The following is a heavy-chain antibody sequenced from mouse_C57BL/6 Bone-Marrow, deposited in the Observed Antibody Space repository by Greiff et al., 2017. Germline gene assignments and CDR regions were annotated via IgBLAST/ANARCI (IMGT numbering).Heavy chain of an antibody. D-gene: IGHD3-2*02. CDR3: AIDSSGYPFAY. J-gene: IGHJ3*01. Sequence: QVHVKQSGPELVKPGASVKISCKASGYAFSSSWMNWVKPRPGQGVAWIGRIYPGHGDTHYNGQFKGKATLTADKSSSTAYMQLSSLTSEDSAVYFWAIDSSGYPFAYRGQGTLVTVSA. CDR2: IYPGHGDT. V-gene: IGHV1-82*01. CDR1: GYAFSSSW.